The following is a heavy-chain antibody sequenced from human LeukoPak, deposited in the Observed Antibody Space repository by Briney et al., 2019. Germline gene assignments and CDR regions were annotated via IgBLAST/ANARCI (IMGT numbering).Heavy chain of an antibody. Sequence: SETLSLTCAVYGGSFSGYYWSWIRQPPGKGLEWIGEINHSGSTNYNPSLKSRVTISVDTSKNQFSLKLSSVTAADTAVYYCARGRAWVSWYDYWGQGTLVTVSS. CDR2: INHSGST. CDR1: GGSFSGYY. J-gene: IGHJ4*02. V-gene: IGHV4-34*01. CDR3: ARGRAWVSWYDY. D-gene: IGHD6-13*01.